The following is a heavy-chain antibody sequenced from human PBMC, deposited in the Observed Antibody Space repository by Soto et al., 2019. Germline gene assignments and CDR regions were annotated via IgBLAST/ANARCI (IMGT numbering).Heavy chain of an antibody. CDR1: GYTFTSYG. V-gene: IGHV1-18*01. D-gene: IGHD3-3*01. CDR3: AGGSILIFGVVIRSGGYYGMVV. Sequence: GASAKASCKASGYTFTSYGISWVRQAPGQGLEWMGGISAFNGKTNYAQKLQGRVTITADKSTSTAYMELRSLRSDDTAVDYCAGGSILIFGVVIRSGGYYGMVVWGKGTTVPVSS. J-gene: IGHJ6*04. CDR2: ISAFNGKT.